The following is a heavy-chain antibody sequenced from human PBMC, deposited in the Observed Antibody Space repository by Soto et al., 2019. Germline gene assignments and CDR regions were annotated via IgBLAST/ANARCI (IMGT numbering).Heavy chain of an antibody. Sequence: PGGSLRLSCAASGFTFSSYAMHWVRQAPGKGLEWVAVISYDGSNKYYADSVKGRFTISRDNSKNTLYLQMNSLRAEDTAVYYCAKDIDYYDSSGLDYWGQGTLVTVSS. CDR2: ISYDGSNK. V-gene: IGHV3-30*04. CDR3: AKDIDYYDSSGLDY. CDR1: GFTFSSYA. D-gene: IGHD3-22*01. J-gene: IGHJ4*02.